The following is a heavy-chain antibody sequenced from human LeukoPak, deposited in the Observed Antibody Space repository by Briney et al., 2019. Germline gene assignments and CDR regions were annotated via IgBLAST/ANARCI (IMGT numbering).Heavy chain of an antibody. CDR1: GFTVSSNY. CDR2: IYSGGST. D-gene: IGHD2-15*01. Sequence: GGSLRLSCAASGFTVSSNYMSWVRQAPGMGLEWVSVIYSGGSTYYADSVKGRFTISRDNSKNTLYLQMNSLRAEDTAVYYCARSTRRYFDYWGQGTLVTVSS. CDR3: ARSTRRYFDY. J-gene: IGHJ4*02. V-gene: IGHV3-53*01.